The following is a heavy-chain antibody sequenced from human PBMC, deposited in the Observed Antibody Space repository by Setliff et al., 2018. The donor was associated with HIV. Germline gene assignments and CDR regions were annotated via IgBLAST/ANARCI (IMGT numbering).Heavy chain of an antibody. CDR1: GFTFSGSP. CDR2: IRGYDEAT. CDR3: AKVGSSGYYEMCDY. Sequence: GGSLRLSCGASGFTFSGSPMHWVRQAPGKGLEWVTTIRGYDEATHYTDSVKGRFTISRDISRNTLYLQMNSLRVEDTAVYYCAKVGSSGYYEMCDYWGQGTLVTVSS. V-gene: IGHV3-23*01. J-gene: IGHJ4*02. D-gene: IGHD5-12*01.